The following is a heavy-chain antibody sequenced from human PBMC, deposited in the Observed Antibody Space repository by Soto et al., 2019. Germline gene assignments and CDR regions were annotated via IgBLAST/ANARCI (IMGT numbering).Heavy chain of an antibody. J-gene: IGHJ6*02. Sequence: GESLKISCKGSGYSFTSYWIGWVRQMPGKGLEWMGIIYPGDSDTRYSPSFQGQVTISADKSISTAYLQWSSLKASDTAMYYCAAPAGYDSSDPSWALNPYYYYGMDVWGQGTTVTVSS. V-gene: IGHV5-51*01. CDR1: GYSFTSYW. D-gene: IGHD3-22*01. CDR3: AAPAGYDSSDPSWALNPYYYYGMDV. CDR2: IYPGDSDT.